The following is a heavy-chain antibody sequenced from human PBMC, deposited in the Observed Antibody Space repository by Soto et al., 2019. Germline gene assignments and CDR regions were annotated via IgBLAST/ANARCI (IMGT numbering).Heavy chain of an antibody. J-gene: IGHJ4*02. CDR3: ARSYYYDSSGYLVPFDY. V-gene: IGHV3-48*02. CDR2: ISSSSSTI. D-gene: IGHD3-22*01. CDR1: GFTFSSYS. Sequence: PGGSLRLSCAASGFTFSSYSMNWVRHAPGKGLEWVSYISSSSSTIYYADSVKGRFTISRDNAKNSLYLQMNSLRDEDTAVYYCARSYYYDSSGYLVPFDYWGQGTLVTVSS.